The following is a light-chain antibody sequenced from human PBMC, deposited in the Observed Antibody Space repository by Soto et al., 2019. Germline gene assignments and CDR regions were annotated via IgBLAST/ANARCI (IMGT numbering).Light chain of an antibody. V-gene: IGLV3-21*02. Sequence: SYELTQPPSVSVAPGQTARITCERNNIVIKSVHWYQQKPGQAPVLVLYDANDRPSGIPERISGSTSGNTASLTISRVEAGDEADYYCQVWDSRSGHRVFGTGTKLTVL. CDR1: NIVIKS. CDR2: DAN. CDR3: QVWDSRSGHRV. J-gene: IGLJ1*01.